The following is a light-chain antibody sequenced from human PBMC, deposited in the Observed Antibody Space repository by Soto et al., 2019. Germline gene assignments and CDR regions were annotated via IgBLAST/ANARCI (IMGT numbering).Light chain of an antibody. CDR1: QSLSSW. CDR3: QQYNSYSPVT. Sequence: DIQMTQSPSTLSASVGDSVTITCRASQSLSSWLAWYQQKPGKAPKLLIYKASSLESGVPSRFSGSGSGTEFTLTISSLQPDDFATYYCQQYNSYSPVTFGGGTKVEIK. J-gene: IGKJ4*01. CDR2: KAS. V-gene: IGKV1-5*03.